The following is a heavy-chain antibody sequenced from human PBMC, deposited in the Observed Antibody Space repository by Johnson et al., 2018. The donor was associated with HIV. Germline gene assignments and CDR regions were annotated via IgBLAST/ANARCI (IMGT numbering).Heavy chain of an antibody. J-gene: IGHJ3*01. Sequence: QVQLVESGGGVVQPGRSLRIYCAVSEFTLSNYAMHWVRLAPGKGLQWVAVISYDGSNKYYGDSVRGRFTISRDLSKNTLYLRMDSLRPDDTALYYCARGRKDIEAADGLDNDAFDVWGRGTLVTV. CDR3: ARGRKDIEAADGLDNDAFDV. D-gene: IGHD6-13*01. V-gene: IGHV3-30*04. CDR1: EFTLSNYA. CDR2: ISYDGSNK.